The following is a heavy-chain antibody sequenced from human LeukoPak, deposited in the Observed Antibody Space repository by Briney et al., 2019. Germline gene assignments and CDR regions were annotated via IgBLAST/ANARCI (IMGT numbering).Heavy chain of an antibody. Sequence: SETLSLTCTVSGDSINSYYWSWIRQPAGKGLEWIGRLYSSGSTNYNPSLKSRVTMSVDTSKNQFSLKLSSVTAADTAVYYCASGSYPYYYYYMDVWGKGTTVTVSS. CDR3: ASGSYPYYYYYMDV. J-gene: IGHJ6*03. CDR2: LYSSGST. D-gene: IGHD1-26*01. V-gene: IGHV4-4*07. CDR1: GDSINSYY.